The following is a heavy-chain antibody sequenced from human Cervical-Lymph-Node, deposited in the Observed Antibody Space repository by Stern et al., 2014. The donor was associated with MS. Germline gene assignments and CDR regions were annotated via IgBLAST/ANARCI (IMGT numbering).Heavy chain of an antibody. D-gene: IGHD5-18*01. Sequence: MQLVESGAEVKKPGASVKVSCKASGYTFTGHNIHWVRQAPGQGLEWMGRINPNSGGTKYAQNFQDRVTMTRDTSISTGYMELSSLRSDDTAVYFCARTWIQQWTPDFDSWGQGTLVIVSS. CDR3: ARTWIQQWTPDFDS. V-gene: IGHV1-2*06. CDR2: INPNSGGT. CDR1: GYTFTGHN. J-gene: IGHJ4*02.